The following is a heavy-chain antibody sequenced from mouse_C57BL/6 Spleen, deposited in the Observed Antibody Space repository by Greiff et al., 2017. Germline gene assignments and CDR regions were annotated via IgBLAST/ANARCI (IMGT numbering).Heavy chain of an antibody. CDR2: IYPGDGDT. Sequence: QVQLKQSGPELVKPGASVKISCKASGYAFSSSWMNWVKQRPGKGLEWIGRIYPGDGDTNYNGKFKGKATLTADKSSSTAYMQLSSLTSEDSAVYFCAREGDYDYAMDYWGQGTSVTVSS. V-gene: IGHV1-82*01. CDR1: GYAFSSSW. CDR3: AREGDYDYAMDY. D-gene: IGHD2-4*01. J-gene: IGHJ4*01.